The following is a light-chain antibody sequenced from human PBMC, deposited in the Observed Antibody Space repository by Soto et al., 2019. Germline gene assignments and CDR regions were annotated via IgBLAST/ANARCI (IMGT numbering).Light chain of an antibody. CDR3: QQYGTSSWT. J-gene: IGKJ1*01. Sequence: VVLTQSPGTLSLSPGERATLSCRASQSVSSNYLSWYQQRPGQAPRLLIYGASIRATGIPDRCSGSGSGTDFPFTISRLEAEDFALYFCQQYGTSSWTCGQGTKVDIK. CDR2: GAS. CDR1: QSVSSNY. V-gene: IGKV3-20*01.